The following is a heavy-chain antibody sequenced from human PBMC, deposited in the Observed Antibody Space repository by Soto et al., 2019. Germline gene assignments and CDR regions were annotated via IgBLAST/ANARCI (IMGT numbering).Heavy chain of an antibody. D-gene: IGHD1-20*01. CDR2: IYSSGNT. J-gene: IGHJ3*02. V-gene: IGHV4-4*07. Sequence: QVQLQESGPGLVKPSETLSLICTVSGGSIRNYFWTWIRQPAGKGLEWIGRIYSSGNTVYNASLKRGVTMSIDMSKNQFYLKLSSMTDAETAVYYCVRDVESPGISGARGAFDIWGQGTVVTVSS. CDR3: VRDVESPGISGARGAFDI. CDR1: GGSIRNYF.